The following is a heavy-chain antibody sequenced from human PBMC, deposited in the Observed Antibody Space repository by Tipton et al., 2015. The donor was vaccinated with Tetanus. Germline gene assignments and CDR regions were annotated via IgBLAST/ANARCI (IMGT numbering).Heavy chain of an antibody. V-gene: IGHV4-34*01. CDR3: AGSIVRWFVP. J-gene: IGHJ5*02. Sequence: TLSLTCAVRGGSFSDNFWSWICQSPGKGLEWIGEINYTGSTTYNPSLESRVTMSVDTAKKEVSLGLKSVTAADTAVYYCAGSIVRWFVPWGQGTQVTVSS. D-gene: IGHD2/OR15-2a*01. CDR2: INYTGST. CDR1: GGSFSDNF.